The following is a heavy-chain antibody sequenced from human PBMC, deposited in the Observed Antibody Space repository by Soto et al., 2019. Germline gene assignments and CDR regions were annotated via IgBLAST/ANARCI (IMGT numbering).Heavy chain of an antibody. V-gene: IGHV3-72*01. Sequence: EVQLVESGGGLVQPGGSLRLSCAASGLIFSDYHMDWVRQAPGKGLEWVGRIRRKANSYTTEYAGSVKGRFTISREDSINSLYLQMNSLKSEDTAVYYCAMLGGWSGGSSGMDVWGQGTTVTVAS. CDR2: IRRKANSYTT. CDR3: AMLGGWSGGSSGMDV. J-gene: IGHJ6*02. CDR1: GLIFSDYH. D-gene: IGHD6-19*01.